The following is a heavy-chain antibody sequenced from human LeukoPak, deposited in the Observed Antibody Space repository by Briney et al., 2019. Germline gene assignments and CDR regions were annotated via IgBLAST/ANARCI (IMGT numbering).Heavy chain of an antibody. CDR1: GFTFDDYG. J-gene: IGHJ4*02. D-gene: IGHD6-6*01. Sequence: GGSLRLSCAASGFTFDDYGMSWVRQAPGKGLEWVSYISSSSSTIYYADSVKGRFTISRDNAKNSLYLQMNSLRAEDTAVYYCAREASSVDDYWGQGTLVTVSS. V-gene: IGHV3-48*01. CDR3: AREASSVDDY. CDR2: ISSSSSTI.